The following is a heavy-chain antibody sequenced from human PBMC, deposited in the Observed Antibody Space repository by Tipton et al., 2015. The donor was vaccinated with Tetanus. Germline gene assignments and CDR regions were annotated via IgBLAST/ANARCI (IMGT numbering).Heavy chain of an antibody. CDR2: ISYSGST. J-gene: IGHJ4*01. Sequence: GLVKPSETLSLTCTVSGGSINNYYWSWIRQPPGKGLEWIGYISYSGSTNYNPSLKSRVTISVDTSKNQFSLKLSSVTAADTAVYYCARDSRVLGPWXXWGXGTLVTXSS. CDR1: GGSINNYY. CDR3: ARDSRVLGPWXX. D-gene: IGHD3-16*01. V-gene: IGHV4-59*12.